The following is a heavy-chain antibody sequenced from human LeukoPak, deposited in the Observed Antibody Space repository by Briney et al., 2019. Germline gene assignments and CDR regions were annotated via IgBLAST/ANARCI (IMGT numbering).Heavy chain of an antibody. J-gene: IGHJ4*02. CDR3: ARDAPPPEYSGSYVFDY. CDR2: ISSSSSYI. Sequence: SGGSLRLSCAASGFTFSSYSMNWVRQAPGKGLEWVSSISSSSSYIYYADSVKGRFTISRDNAKNSLYLQMNSLRAEDTAVYYCARDAPPPEYSGSYVFDYWGQGTLVTVSS. D-gene: IGHD6-6*01. CDR1: GFTFSSYS. V-gene: IGHV3-21*01.